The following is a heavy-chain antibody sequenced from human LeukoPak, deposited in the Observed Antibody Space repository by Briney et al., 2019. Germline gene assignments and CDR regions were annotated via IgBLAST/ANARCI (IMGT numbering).Heavy chain of an antibody. CDR2: ISYYGSNK. J-gene: IGHJ5*02. Sequence: GRSLRLSCAASGFTFSSYGMHWVRQAPGKGLEWVAVISYYGSNKYYADSVKGRFTISRDNSKNTLYLQMNSLRAEDTAVYYCAKDQGELRYFDWLFRANWFDPWGQGTLVTVSS. CDR1: GFTFSSYG. CDR3: AKDQGELRYFDWLFRANWFDP. D-gene: IGHD3-9*01. V-gene: IGHV3-30*18.